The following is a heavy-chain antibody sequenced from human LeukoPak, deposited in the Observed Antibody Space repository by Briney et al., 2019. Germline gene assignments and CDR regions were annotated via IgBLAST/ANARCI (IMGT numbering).Heavy chain of an antibody. D-gene: IGHD2-2*01. J-gene: IGHJ6*03. Sequence: GRSLRLSCAASGFTFSSYGMHWVRQAPGKGLEWVAVIWYDGSKKYYADSVKGRFTISRDNSKNTLYLQMNSLRAEDTAVYYCAKDQKGYCSSTSCYYYYYYYMDVWGKGTTVTVSS. CDR3: AKDQKGYCSSTSCYYYYYYYMDV. V-gene: IGHV3-33*06. CDR1: GFTFSSYG. CDR2: IWYDGSKK.